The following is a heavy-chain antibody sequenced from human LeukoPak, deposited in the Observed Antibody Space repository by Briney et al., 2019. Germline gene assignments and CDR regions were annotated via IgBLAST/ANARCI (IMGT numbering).Heavy chain of an antibody. V-gene: IGHV1-18*01. CDR3: ARDGYRLSGYFYYMDV. CDR2: ISAHNGNA. Sequence: GASVKVSCKTSGYTFTSCGINWVRQAPGQGLEWMGRISAHNGNANYAQKLQGRVTMTTDTSTSTAYMELRSLRSDDTAVYYCARDGYRLSGYFYYMDVWGKGTTVTVSS. D-gene: IGHD2-2*03. J-gene: IGHJ6*03. CDR1: GYTFTSCG.